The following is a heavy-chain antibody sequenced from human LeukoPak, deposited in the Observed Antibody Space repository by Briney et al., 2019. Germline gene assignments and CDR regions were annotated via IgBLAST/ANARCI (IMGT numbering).Heavy chain of an antibody. CDR2: IFTSGST. V-gene: IGHV4-61*02. Sequence: SETLSLTCTVSGGYISSSSYYWSWIRQPAGKGLEWIGRIFTSGSTKYNPSLKSRVTISVDTSKNQFSLKLSSVTAADTAVYYCAREGKITMVRGVIRYYYMDVWGKGTTVTISS. CDR1: GGYISSSSYY. J-gene: IGHJ6*03. D-gene: IGHD3-10*01. CDR3: AREGKITMVRGVIRYYYMDV.